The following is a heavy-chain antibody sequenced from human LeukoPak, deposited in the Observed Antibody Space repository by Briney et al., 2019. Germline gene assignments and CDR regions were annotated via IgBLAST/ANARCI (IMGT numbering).Heavy chain of an antibody. Sequence: PGGSLRLSCAASGFTFSSYWMSWVRQAPGKGLEWVANIKQDGSETKYVDSVKGRFTISRDNAKNSLYLQMNSLRAEDTAVYYCAELGITMIGGVWGKGTTVTISS. CDR1: GFTFSSYW. D-gene: IGHD3-10*02. CDR3: AELGITMIGGV. J-gene: IGHJ6*04. V-gene: IGHV3-7*01. CDR2: IKQDGSET.